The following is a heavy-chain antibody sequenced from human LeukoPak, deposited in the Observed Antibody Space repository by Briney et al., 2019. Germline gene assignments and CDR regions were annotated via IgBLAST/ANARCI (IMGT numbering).Heavy chain of an antibody. CDR3: AKDYYYDSSGYYYPPFDY. D-gene: IGHD3-22*01. J-gene: IGHJ4*02. Sequence: PGGSLRLSCAASGFTFTTYAMTWVGRPPGRGWGGASAFRGSGGSTYYADSVKGRFTISRDNSKNTLYLQMNSLRAEDTAVYYCAKDYYYDSSGYYYPPFDYWGQGTLVTVSS. CDR2: FRGSGGST. V-gene: IGHV3-23*01. CDR1: GFTFTTYA.